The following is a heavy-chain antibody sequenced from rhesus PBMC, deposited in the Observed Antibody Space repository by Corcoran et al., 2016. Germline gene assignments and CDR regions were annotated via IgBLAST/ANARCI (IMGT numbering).Heavy chain of an antibody. CDR3: ARGRDEDDYGYYLSTYYFDY. CDR1: GGSTSSND. V-gene: IGHV4S11*01. D-gene: IGHD3-9*01. CDR2: TYDSGSRT. J-gene: IGHJ4*01. Sequence: QVQLQESGPGLVKPSEILSLTCAVFGGSTSSNDWRWISQPPGKGLEWIGYTYDSGSRTNYHPSLKSRVTLSVDTSKNQFSLKLSSVTAADTAVYYCARGRDEDDYGYYLSTYYFDYWGQGVLVTVSS.